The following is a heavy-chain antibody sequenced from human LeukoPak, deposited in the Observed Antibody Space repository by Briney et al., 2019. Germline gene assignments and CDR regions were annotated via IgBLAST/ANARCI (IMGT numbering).Heavy chain of an antibody. D-gene: IGHD2-2*01. J-gene: IGHJ3*02. CDR1: GGTFSSYA. CDR2: IIPIFGTA. Sequence: SVKVSCKASGGTFSSYAISWVRQAPGQGLEWMGGIIPIFGTANYAQKFQGRVTITADESTSTAYMELSSLRSEDTAVYYCARELQIVVVPAASPRGAFDIWGQGTMVTVSS. CDR3: ARELQIVVVPAASPRGAFDI. V-gene: IGHV1-69*13.